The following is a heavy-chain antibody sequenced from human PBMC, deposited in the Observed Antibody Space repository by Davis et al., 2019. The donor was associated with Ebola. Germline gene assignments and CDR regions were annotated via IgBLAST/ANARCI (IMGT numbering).Heavy chain of an antibody. CDR3: ASATDCSSTSCPNNWFDP. CDR1: GGSISSYY. J-gene: IGHJ5*02. V-gene: IGHV4-59*12. D-gene: IGHD2-2*01. CDR2: IYYSGST. Sequence: MPSETLSLTCTASGGSISSYYWSWIRQPPGKGLEWIGYIYYSGSTNYNPSLKSRVTISVDTSKNQFSLKLSSVTAADTAVYYCASATDCSSTSCPNNWFDPWGQGTLVTVSS.